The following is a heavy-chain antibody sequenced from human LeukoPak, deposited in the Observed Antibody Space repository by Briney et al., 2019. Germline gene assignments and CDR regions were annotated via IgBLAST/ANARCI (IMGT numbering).Heavy chain of an antibody. CDR3: ARSNIYCSGGSCPPNP. D-gene: IGHD2-15*01. J-gene: IGHJ5*02. CDR2: IIPILGIA. CDR1: GYTFTNYY. V-gene: IGHV1-69*02. Sequence: SVRVSCKASGYTFTNYYMHWVRQAPGQGLGWMGRIIPILGIANYAQKFQGRVTITADKSTSTAYMELSSLRSEDTAVYYCARSNIYCSGGSCPPNPWGQGTLVTVSS.